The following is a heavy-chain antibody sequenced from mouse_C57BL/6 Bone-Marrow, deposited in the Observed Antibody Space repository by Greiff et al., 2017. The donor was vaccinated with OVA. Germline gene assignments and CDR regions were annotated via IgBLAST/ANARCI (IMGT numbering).Heavy chain of an antibody. J-gene: IGHJ2*01. CDR1: GFTFTDYY. CDR2: IRNKANGYTT. Sequence: VHLVESGGGLVQPGGSLSLSCAASGFTFTDYYMSWVRQPPGKALEWLGFIRNKANGYTTEYSASVKGRFTISRDNSQSILYLQMNALRAEDSATYYCARGGYDAYYFDYWGQGTTLTVSS. V-gene: IGHV7-3*01. CDR3: ARGGYDAYYFDY. D-gene: IGHD2-2*01.